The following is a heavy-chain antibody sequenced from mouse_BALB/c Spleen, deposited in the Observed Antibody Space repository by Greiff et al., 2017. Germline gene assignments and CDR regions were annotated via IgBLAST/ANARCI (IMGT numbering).Heavy chain of an antibody. CDR1: GYAFSSYW. CDR2: IYPGDGDT. J-gene: IGHJ3*01. CDR3: ARMGDYDGWFAY. D-gene: IGHD2-4*01. Sequence: QVQLQQSGAELLRPGSSVKISCKASGYAFSSYWMNWVKQRPGQGLEWIGQIYPGDGDTNYNGKFKGKATLTADKSSSTAYMQLSSLTSEDSAVYFCARMGDYDGWFAYWGQGTLVTVSA. V-gene: IGHV1-80*01.